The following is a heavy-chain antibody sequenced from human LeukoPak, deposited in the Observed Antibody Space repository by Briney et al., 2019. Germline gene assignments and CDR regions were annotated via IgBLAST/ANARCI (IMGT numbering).Heavy chain of an antibody. CDR2: IYYSGST. Sequence: TFSSYAMSWVRQAPGKGLEWIGSIYYSGSTYYNPSLKSRVTISVDTSKNQFSLKLSSVTAADTAVYYCARFKETAGGYNWFDPWGQGTLVTVSS. CDR1: TFSSYA. D-gene: IGHD5-24*01. V-gene: IGHV4-39*01. J-gene: IGHJ5*02. CDR3: ARFKETAGGYNWFDP.